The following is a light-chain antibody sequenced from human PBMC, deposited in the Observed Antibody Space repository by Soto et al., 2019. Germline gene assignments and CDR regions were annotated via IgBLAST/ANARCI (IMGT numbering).Light chain of an antibody. J-gene: IGLJ2*01. V-gene: IGLV2-8*01. CDR1: SSDVGGYNF. CDR2: EVS. CDR3: ASYAGSIMV. Sequence: QSALTQPPSASGSPGQSVTISCTGTSSDVGGYNFVSWYQQHPGKAPKLMISEVSERPSGVPDRFSGSKSGNTASLTVSGLQAEDEADYYCASYAGSIMVFGGGTKLTVL.